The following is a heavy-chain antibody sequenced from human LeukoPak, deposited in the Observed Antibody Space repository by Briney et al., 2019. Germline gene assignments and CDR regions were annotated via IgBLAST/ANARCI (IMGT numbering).Heavy chain of an antibody. V-gene: IGHV1-18*01. CDR3: ARVGDSRQQLVLGYFDY. CDR1: GSTFSRFA. D-gene: IGHD6-13*01. J-gene: IGHJ4*02. Sequence: GASVKVSCKASGSTFSRFAMSWVRRAPGQGLEWMGRISAYNGNTNYAQKLQGRVTMTTDTSTSTAYMELRSLRSDDTAVYYCARVGDSRQQLVLGYFDYWGQGTLVTVSS. CDR2: ISAYNGNT.